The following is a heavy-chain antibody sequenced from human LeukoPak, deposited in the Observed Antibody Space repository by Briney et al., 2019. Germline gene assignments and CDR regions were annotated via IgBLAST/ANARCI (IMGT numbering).Heavy chain of an antibody. CDR3: ARDQSRHCSSTSCYGRADWFDP. J-gene: IGHJ5*02. CDR1: GGSISSYY. Sequence: SETLSLTCTVSGGSISSYYWSWIRQPAGKGLEWIGRIYTSGSTNYNPSLKSRVTMSVDTSKNQLSLKLSSATAADTAVYYCARDQSRHCSSTSCYGRADWFDPWGQGTLVTVSS. V-gene: IGHV4-4*07. CDR2: IYTSGST. D-gene: IGHD2-2*01.